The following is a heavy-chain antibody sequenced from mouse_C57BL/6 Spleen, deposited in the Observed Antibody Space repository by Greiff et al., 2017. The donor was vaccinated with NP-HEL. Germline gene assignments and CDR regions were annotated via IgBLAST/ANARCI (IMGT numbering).Heavy chain of an antibody. CDR3: TRDGYGNAMDY. CDR2: ISSGGDYI. Sequence: EVKVVESGEGLVKPGGSLKLSCAASGFTFSSYAMSWVRPTPQQRLEWVAYISSGGDYIYYADTVKGRFTISRDNARNTLYLQMSSLKSEDTAMYYCTRDGYGNAMDYWGQGTSVTVSS. CDR1: GFTFSSYA. D-gene: IGHD2-10*02. V-gene: IGHV5-9-1*02. J-gene: IGHJ4*01.